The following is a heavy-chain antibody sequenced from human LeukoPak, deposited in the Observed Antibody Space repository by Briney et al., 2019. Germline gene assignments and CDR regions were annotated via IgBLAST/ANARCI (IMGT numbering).Heavy chain of an antibody. Sequence: GGSLRLSCAASGFTFDDYAMHWVRQAPGKGLEWVSRMNNDGSTINYADSVKGRFTISRDNAKNTLYLQMNSLTVEDTAVYYCATAGRYRFDNWGQGILVTVSS. V-gene: IGHV3-74*01. J-gene: IGHJ5*02. D-gene: IGHD1-26*01. CDR1: GFTFDDYA. CDR2: MNNDGSTI. CDR3: ATAGRYRFDN.